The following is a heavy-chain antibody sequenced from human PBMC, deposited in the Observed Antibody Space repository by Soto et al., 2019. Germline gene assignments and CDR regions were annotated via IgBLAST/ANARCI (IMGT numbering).Heavy chain of an antibody. D-gene: IGHD3-3*02. Sequence: PWRSLRLSCASSGFTFSSYEMNWVRQAPGKGLEWVSYISSSGSTIYYADSVKGRFTISRDNAKNSLFLQMNSLRVEDTAVYYCARSPFLECNWAQGTLVTVSS. V-gene: IGHV3-48*03. CDR2: ISSSGSTI. CDR1: GFTFSSYE. CDR3: ARSPFLECN. J-gene: IGHJ4*02.